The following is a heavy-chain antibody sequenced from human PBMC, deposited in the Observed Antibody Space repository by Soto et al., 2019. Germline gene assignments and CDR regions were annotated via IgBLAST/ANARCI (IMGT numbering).Heavy chain of an antibody. V-gene: IGHV4-30-4*08. D-gene: IGHD3-9*01. J-gene: IGHJ4*02. CDR2: IYYSGRT. CDR1: GGSISTGPYY. Sequence: SETLSLTCTVSGGSISTGPYYWSWIRQRPGKGLEWIGYIYYSGRTQSNPSLRGRVTLSVDTSKNQFSLKLSSVTAADTAVYYCARGYDILTGWSQGTLVTVSS. CDR3: ARGYDILTG.